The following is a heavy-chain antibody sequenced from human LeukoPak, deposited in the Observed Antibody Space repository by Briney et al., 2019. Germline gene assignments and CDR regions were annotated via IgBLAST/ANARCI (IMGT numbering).Heavy chain of an antibody. D-gene: IGHD3-3*02. CDR3: AIAHKGFLSPMRYGMDV. J-gene: IGHJ6*04. CDR1: GYTLTELS. Sequence: ASVMVSCKVSGYTLTELSMHWVRQAPGKGPEWMGGFDPEDGETIYAQKFQGRVTMTEDTSTDTAYMELSSLRSEDTAVYYCAIAHKGFLSPMRYGMDVWGRGTTVTVSS. V-gene: IGHV1-24*01. CDR2: FDPEDGET.